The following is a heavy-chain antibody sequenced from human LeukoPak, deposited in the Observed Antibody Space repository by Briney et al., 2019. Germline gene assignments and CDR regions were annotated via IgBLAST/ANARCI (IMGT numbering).Heavy chain of an antibody. Sequence: ASVKVSCKASGYTFTSYAMNWVRQAPGQGLEWMGWINPNSGGTNYAQKFQGRATMTRDTSISTAYMELSRLRSDDTAVYYCARDNTELRYFDWLLWGQGTLVTVSS. V-gene: IGHV1-2*02. CDR1: GYTFTSYA. CDR3: ARDNTELRYFDWLL. CDR2: INPNSGGT. D-gene: IGHD3-9*01. J-gene: IGHJ4*02.